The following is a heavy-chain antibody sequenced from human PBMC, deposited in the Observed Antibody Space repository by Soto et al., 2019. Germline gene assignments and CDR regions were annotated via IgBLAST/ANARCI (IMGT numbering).Heavy chain of an antibody. D-gene: IGHD4-17*01. V-gene: IGHV4-59*12. CDR1: GGSISRYY. CDR2: IYYSGTT. CDR3: AKDLGRVTKGPYYFDY. J-gene: IGHJ4*02. Sequence: PSETLSLTCTVSGGSISRYYWTWIRQPPGKGLEWIGYIYYSGTTNYNPSLKGRFTISRDNSKNTLYLQMNSLRAEDTAVYYCAKDLGRVTKGPYYFDYWGQGTLVTVS.